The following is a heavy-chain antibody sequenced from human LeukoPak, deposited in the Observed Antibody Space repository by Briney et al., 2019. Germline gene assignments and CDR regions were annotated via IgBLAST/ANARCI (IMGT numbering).Heavy chain of an antibody. CDR2: ISAYNSNT. V-gene: IGHV1-18*01. Sequence: ASVKVSCKASGYTFTSYGITWVRQAPGQGLEWMGWISAYNSNTHYAQKLQGRVTMTTDTSTSTAYMEVRSLRSDDTAVYYCAREVGRGFDYWGQGTLVTVSS. CDR3: AREVGRGFDY. D-gene: IGHD1-26*01. J-gene: IGHJ4*02. CDR1: GYTFTSYG.